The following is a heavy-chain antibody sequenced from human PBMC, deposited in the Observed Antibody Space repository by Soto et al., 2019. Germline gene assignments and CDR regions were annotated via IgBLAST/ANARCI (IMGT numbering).Heavy chain of an antibody. V-gene: IGHV3-30*03. CDR2: ISYDGSNK. D-gene: IGHD3-10*01. CDR1: GFTFSSYG. CDR3: AMIRNQYGSGIAFGMDV. J-gene: IGHJ6*02. Sequence: PGGSLRLSCAASGFTFSSYGMHWVRQAPGKGLEWVAVISYDGSNKYYADSVKGRFTISRDNSKNTLYLQMNSLRAEDTAVYYCAMIRNQYGSGIAFGMDVWGQGTTVTVS.